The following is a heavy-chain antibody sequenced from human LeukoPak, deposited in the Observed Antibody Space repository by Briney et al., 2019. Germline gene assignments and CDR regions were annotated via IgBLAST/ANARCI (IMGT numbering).Heavy chain of an antibody. J-gene: IGHJ4*02. CDR2: ISWNSGSI. CDR1: GFTFDDHG. CDR3: TRASGYSSGSVDY. V-gene: IGHV3-9*01. Sequence: GRSLRLSXAASGFTFDDHGMHWVRQAPGKGLEWVSGISWNSGSIGYADSVKGRFTISRDNAKDSLYLQMNSLRAEDTGLYYCTRASGYSSGSVDYWGQGTLVTVSS. D-gene: IGHD5-18*01.